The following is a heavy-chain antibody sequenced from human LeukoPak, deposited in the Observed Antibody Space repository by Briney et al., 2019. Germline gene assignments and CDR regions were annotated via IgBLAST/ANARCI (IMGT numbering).Heavy chain of an antibody. J-gene: IGHJ3*02. CDR2: IKQDGSEK. CDR3: AKLRGIVVVITNIAAFDI. Sequence: GGSPRLSCAASGFTFSSYWMSWVRQAPGQGLEWVANIKQDGSEKYYVDSVKGRFTISRDNAKNSLYLQMNSLRAEDTAVYYCAKLRGIVVVITNIAAFDIWGQGTMVTVSS. CDR1: GFTFSSYW. D-gene: IGHD3-22*01. V-gene: IGHV3-7*01.